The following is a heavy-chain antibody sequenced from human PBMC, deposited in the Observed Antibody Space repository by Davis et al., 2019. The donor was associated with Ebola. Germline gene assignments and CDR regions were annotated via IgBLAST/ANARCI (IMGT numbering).Heavy chain of an antibody. CDR1: GFTFDDYT. CDR3: ARGGKSVIDP. Sequence: LSLTCAASGFTFDDYTMHWVRQAPGKGLEWVSGISWNGGSIGYADSVKGRFTISRDNAKNSLYLQMNSLRAEDTAVYYCARGGKSVIDPWGQGTLVTVSS. CDR2: ISWNGGSI. V-gene: IGHV3-9*01. J-gene: IGHJ5*02.